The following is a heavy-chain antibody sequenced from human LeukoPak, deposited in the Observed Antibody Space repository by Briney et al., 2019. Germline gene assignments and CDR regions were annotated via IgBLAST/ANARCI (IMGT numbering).Heavy chain of an antibody. CDR2: IRSKAYGGTT. CDR3: TRVRIAVAGRGRYFDY. D-gene: IGHD6-19*01. CDR1: GFTFGDYA. V-gene: IGHV3-49*04. J-gene: IGHJ4*02. Sequence: HPGGSLRLSCTASGFTFGDYAMSWVRQAPGKGLEWVGFIRSKAYGGTTEYAASVKGRFTISRDDSKSIAYLQVNSLKTEDTAVYYCTRVRIAVAGRGRYFDYWGQGTLVTVSS.